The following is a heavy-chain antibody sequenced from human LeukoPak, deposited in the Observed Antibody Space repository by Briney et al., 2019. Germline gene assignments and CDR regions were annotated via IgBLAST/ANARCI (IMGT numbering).Heavy chain of an antibody. CDR1: GGSISSYY. V-gene: IGHV4-59*12. J-gene: IGHJ4*02. D-gene: IGHD5-18*01. CDR3: ARILAMAFDY. CDR2: IYYSGST. Sequence: PSETLSLTCTVSGGSISSYYWSWIRQPPGKGLEWIGYIYYSGSTNYNPSLKSRVTISVDTSKNQFSLKLSSVTAADTAVYYCARILAMAFDYWGQGTLVTVSS.